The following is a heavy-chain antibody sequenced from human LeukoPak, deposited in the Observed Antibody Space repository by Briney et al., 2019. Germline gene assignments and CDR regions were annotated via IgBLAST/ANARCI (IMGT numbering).Heavy chain of an antibody. CDR2: ISSSSSYI. CDR1: GFTFSSYS. V-gene: IGHV3-21*01. J-gene: IGHJ4*02. Sequence: GGSLRLSCAASGFTFSSYSMNWVRQAPGKGLEWVSSISSSSSYIYCADSVKGRFTISRDNAKNSLYLQMNSLRAEDTAVYYCARGTTRGLDYWGQGTLVTVSS. D-gene: IGHD1-7*01. CDR3: ARGTTRGLDY.